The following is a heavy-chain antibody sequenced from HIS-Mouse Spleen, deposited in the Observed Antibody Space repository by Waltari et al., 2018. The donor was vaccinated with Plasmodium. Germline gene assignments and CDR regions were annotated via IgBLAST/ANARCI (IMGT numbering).Heavy chain of an antibody. Sequence: EVQLVESGGGLIQPGGSLRLSCAASGFTVSSNYMSWVRQAPGKGVGWVSVIYSVGSTYYADSVKGRFTSSRDNSKNTLYLQMNSLRAEDTAVYYCARGMKSSSSAFDIWGQGTMVTVSS. J-gene: IGHJ3*02. V-gene: IGHV3-53*01. CDR1: GFTVSSNY. D-gene: IGHD6-6*01. CDR2: IYSVGST. CDR3: ARGMKSSSSAFDI.